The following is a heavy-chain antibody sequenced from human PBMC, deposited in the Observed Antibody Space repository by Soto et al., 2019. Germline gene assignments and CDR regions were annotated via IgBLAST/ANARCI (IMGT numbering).Heavy chain of an antibody. CDR3: ARGAPYYDFWSGSIDYYGMDV. D-gene: IGHD3-3*01. Sequence: SETLSLTCTVSGGSISSSDYYWGWIRQPPGKGLEWIGEINHSGSTNYNPSLKSRVTISVDTSKNQFSLKLSSVTAADTAVYYCARGAPYYDFWSGSIDYYGMDVWGQGTTVTVS. J-gene: IGHJ6*02. CDR1: GGSISSSDYY. CDR2: INHSGST. V-gene: IGHV4-39*07.